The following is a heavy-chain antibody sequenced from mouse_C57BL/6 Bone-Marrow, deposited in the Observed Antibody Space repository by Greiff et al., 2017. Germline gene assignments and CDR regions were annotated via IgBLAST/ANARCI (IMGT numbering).Heavy chain of an antibody. CDR2: IDPSDSYT. J-gene: IGHJ2*01. Sequence: QVQLQQPGAELVRPGTSVKLSCKASGYTFTSYWMHWVKQRPGQGLEWIGVIDPSDSYTNYNQKFKGKATLTVDTSSSTAYMQLSSLTSADSAVYYCARAFSTVVAVDYWGQGTTLTVSS. CDR3: ARAFSTVVAVDY. D-gene: IGHD1-1*01. CDR1: GYTFTSYW. V-gene: IGHV1-59*01.